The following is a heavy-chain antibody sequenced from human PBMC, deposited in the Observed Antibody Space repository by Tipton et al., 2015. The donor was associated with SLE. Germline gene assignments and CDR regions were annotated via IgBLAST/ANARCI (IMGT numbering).Heavy chain of an antibody. Sequence: TLSLTCTVSGGSISSGSYYWSWIRQPAGKGLEWIGRIYTSGSTNYNPSLKSRVTISVDTSKNQFSLKLSSVTAADTAVYYCARAGEGGFDYWGQGTLVTVSS. J-gene: IGHJ4*02. CDR3: ARAGEGGFDY. CDR2: IYTSGST. V-gene: IGHV4-61*02. D-gene: IGHD3-10*01. CDR1: GGSISSGSYY.